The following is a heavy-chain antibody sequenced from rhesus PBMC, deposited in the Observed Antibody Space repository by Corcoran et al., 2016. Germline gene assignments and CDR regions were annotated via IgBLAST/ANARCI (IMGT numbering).Heavy chain of an antibody. CDR3: ARGWGDWYFDI. CDR2: IPGSGGRT. V-gene: IGHV4-173*01. D-gene: IGHD3-34*01. Sequence: QLQLQESGPGLVKPSETLSLTCAVSGGSISSNYWSWIRQPPGKGLEWIGRIPGSGGRTAYNPSLKSRVTISTDTSKNQCSRKLSSVTAADTAVYYCARGWGDWYFDIWGPGTPITISS. CDR1: GGSISSNY. J-gene: IGHJ2*01.